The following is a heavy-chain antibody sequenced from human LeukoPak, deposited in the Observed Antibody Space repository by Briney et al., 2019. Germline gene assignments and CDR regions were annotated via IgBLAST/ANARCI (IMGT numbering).Heavy chain of an antibody. Sequence: GESLKISCKGSGYRFTNYWIGWVRQMPGKGLEWMGIIYPGDSDIRYSPSFQGRITISAGKSISTAYLQWSSLRASDTAMYYCARQRANSSTYYMDYWGQGTLVTVSS. CDR1: GYRFTNYW. V-gene: IGHV5-51*01. CDR3: ARQRANSSTYYMDY. J-gene: IGHJ4*02. D-gene: IGHD3-22*01. CDR2: IYPGDSDI.